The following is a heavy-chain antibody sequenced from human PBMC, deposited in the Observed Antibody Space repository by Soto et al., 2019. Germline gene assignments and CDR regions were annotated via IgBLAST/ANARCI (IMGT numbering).Heavy chain of an antibody. D-gene: IGHD3-10*01. CDR2: MNPYNGNT. V-gene: IGHV1-8*01. J-gene: IGHJ4*02. CDR1: GYTFTSYD. Sequence: QVQLVQSGAEVKKPGASVKVSCKASGYTFTSYDINWVRQATGQGLEWMGWMNPYNGNTGYEQKFQGRVTMTRNTAISTAYMELSSLRAEDTAVYYCSGGPGDHCYFDYGGQVTLCSVSS. CDR3: SGGPGDHCYFDY.